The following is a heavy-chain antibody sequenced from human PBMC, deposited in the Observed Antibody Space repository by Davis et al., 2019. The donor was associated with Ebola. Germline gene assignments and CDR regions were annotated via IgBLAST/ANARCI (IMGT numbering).Heavy chain of an antibody. CDR2: LRPGGST. V-gene: IGHV4-34*01. D-gene: IGHD4-17*01. CDR1: NGSLSGFF. CDR3: ARTALTSVSDSGLGYNYFGP. J-gene: IGHJ5*02. Sequence: MPGRSLRLSCGVYNGSLSGFFWSWIRQPPGKGREWLGELRPGGSTHYSPSLKNPLTMSRDTSKNQVSLKLKSVTAADSAVYYCARTALTSVSDSGLGYNYFGPWGQGTLVTVSS.